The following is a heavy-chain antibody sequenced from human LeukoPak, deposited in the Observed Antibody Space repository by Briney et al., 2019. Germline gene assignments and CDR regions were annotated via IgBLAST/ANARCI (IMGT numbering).Heavy chain of an antibody. V-gene: IGHV4-59*01. CDR2: IYYSEST. J-gene: IGHJ5*02. CDR1: GGSISSYY. CDR3: ARTYGDYTNCFDP. D-gene: IGHD4-17*01. Sequence: PSETLSLTCTVSGGSISSYYWSWIRQPPGKGLDGIGYIYYSESTTYNPSLKRRVTISVDTSKNQFSLKLSSVTAADTAVYYCARTYGDYTNCFDPRGQGTLVTVSS.